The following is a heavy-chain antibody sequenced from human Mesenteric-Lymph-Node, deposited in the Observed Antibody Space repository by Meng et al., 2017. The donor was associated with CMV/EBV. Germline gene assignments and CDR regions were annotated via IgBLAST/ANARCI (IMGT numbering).Heavy chain of an antibody. CDR2: ISAYTGNT. Sequence: KASGYTFSSYGISWVRQAPGQGLEWMGWISAYTGNTDFAQKLQGRVTMTTDTSTSTAYMELRSLRSDDTAVYYCARDIRYSYGRGFDYWGQGTLVTVSS. V-gene: IGHV1-18*04. D-gene: IGHD5-18*01. J-gene: IGHJ4*02. CDR3: ARDIRYSYGRGFDY. CDR1: GYTFSSYG.